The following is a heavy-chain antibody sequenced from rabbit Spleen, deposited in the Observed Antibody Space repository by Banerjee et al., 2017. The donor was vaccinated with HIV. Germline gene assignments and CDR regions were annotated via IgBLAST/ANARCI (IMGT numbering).Heavy chain of an antibody. D-gene: IGHD2-1*01. CDR1: GFDLSSYYY. Sequence: QEQLVESGGGLVQPEGSLTLTCTASGFDLSSYYYMCWVRQAPGKGLEWIGCIWSGSVGNTYYASWAKGRFTISKTSSTTVTLQMTSLTAADTATYFCARSTYGYDDYGDLYYAAMDLWGPGTLVTVS. CDR3: ARSTYGYDDYGDLYYAAMDL. CDR2: IWSGSVGNT. V-gene: IGHV1S45*01. J-gene: IGHJ6*01.